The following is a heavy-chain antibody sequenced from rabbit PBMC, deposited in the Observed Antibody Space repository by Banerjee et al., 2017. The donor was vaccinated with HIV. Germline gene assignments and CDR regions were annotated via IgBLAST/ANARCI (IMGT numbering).Heavy chain of an antibody. CDR1: GFSFSSSYY. V-gene: IGHV1S45*01. Sequence: QEQLEESGGGLVKPEGSLTLTCKASGFSFSSSYYMCWVRQAPGKGLEWIACINTSSGNAVYASWAKGRFTISKTSSTTVTLQMTSLTAADTATYFCARDGASGYNYNLWGQGTLVTVS. CDR3: ARDGASGYNYNL. D-gene: IGHD1-1*01. J-gene: IGHJ4*01. CDR2: INTSSGNA.